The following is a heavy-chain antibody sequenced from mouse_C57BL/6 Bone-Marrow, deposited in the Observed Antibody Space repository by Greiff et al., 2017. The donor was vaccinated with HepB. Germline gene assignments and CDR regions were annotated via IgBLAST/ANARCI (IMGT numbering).Heavy chain of an antibody. J-gene: IGHJ4*01. CDR1: GYTFTSYW. D-gene: IGHD2-4*01. CDR3: ARIYCDYDEAMDY. CDR2: IYPGDSDT. Sequence: VQLQQSGTVLARPGASVKMSCKTSGYTFTSYWMHWVKQRPGQGLEWIGAIYPGDSDTSYNQKFKGKAKLTAVTSASTAYMELISLTNEDSAVYYCARIYCDYDEAMDYWGQGTSVTVSS. V-gene: IGHV1-5*01.